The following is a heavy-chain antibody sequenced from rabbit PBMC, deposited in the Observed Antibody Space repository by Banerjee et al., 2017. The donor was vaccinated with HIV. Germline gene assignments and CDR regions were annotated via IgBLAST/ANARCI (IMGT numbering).Heavy chain of an antibody. CDR2: INAVTGKA. J-gene: IGHJ4*01. CDR1: GFSFSSKAV. D-gene: IGHD1-1*01. CDR3: AREDVGGSVSL. V-gene: IGHV1S45*01. Sequence: QEQLVESGGGLVRPEGSLKLSCTASGFSFSSKAVMCWVRQAPGKGLQWIACINAVTGKAVYATWAKGRFTISSDNAQNTVDLQMNSLTAADTATYFCAREDVGGSVSLWGPGTLVTVS.